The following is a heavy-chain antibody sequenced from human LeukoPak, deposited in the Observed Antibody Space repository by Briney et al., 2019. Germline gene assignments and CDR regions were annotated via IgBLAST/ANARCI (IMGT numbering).Heavy chain of an antibody. V-gene: IGHV4-59*01. J-gene: IGHJ5*02. CDR3: ARVPRIEAGATGDWFDP. D-gene: IGHD6-13*01. CDR2: IYYSGST. CDR1: GGSTSSYY. Sequence: SETLSLTCTVSGGSTSSYYWSWIRQPPGKGLEWIGFIYYSGSTNYNPSLKSRVTISVDTSKNQFFLNLRSVTAADTAVYYCARVPRIEAGATGDWFDPWGQGTVVTVSS.